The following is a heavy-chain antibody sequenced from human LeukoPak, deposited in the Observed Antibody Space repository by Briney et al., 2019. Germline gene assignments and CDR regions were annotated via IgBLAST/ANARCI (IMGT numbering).Heavy chain of an antibody. CDR3: AREHIAAAGRFDP. Sequence: SETLSLTCTVSGGSISSYYWSWIRQPPRKGLEWIGYIYYSGSTNYNPSLKSRVTISVDTSKNQFSLKLSSVTAADTAVYYCAREHIAAAGRFDPWGQGTLVTVSS. D-gene: IGHD6-13*01. CDR2: IYYSGST. J-gene: IGHJ5*02. CDR1: GGSISSYY. V-gene: IGHV4-59*01.